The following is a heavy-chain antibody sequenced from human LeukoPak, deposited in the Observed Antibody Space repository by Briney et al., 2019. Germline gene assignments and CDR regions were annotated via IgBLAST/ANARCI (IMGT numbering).Heavy chain of an antibody. V-gene: IGHV3-23*01. J-gene: IGHJ4*02. CDR2: ISHTT. CDR3: TKGGQDCSPTTCYYD. Sequence: PGGSLRLSCVGSGFTFSDYGISWVRQAPGKGLEWVSAISHTTYYADSVKGRFTISTDNSKNTLYLQMNSLRAEDTDVYYCTKGGQDCSPTTCYYDWGQGTLVTVSS. CDR1: GFTFSDYG. D-gene: IGHD2-2*01.